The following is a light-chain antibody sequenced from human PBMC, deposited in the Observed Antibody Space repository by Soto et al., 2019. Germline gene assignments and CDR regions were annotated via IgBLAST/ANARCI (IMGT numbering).Light chain of an antibody. Sequence: QSVLTQPASVSGSPGESLTISCTGGSSDLGAYDFVSWYQLHPGQAPKLVIYEVYNRPSGVSNRFSGSKSGNTASLTISGLQAEDEAHYYCSSYTTTNTLWVFGGGTQLTVL. V-gene: IGLV2-14*01. CDR1: SSDLGAYDF. CDR3: SSYTTTNTLWV. CDR2: EVY. J-gene: IGLJ3*02.